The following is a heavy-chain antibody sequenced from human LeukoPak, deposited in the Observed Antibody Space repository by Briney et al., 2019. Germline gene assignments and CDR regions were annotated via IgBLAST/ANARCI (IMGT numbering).Heavy chain of an antibody. D-gene: IGHD3-22*01. CDR1: GFTFSSYG. V-gene: IGHV3-33*01. Sequence: GGSLRLSCAASGFTFSSYGMHWVRQAPGKGLEWVAVIWYDGSNKYYADSVKGRFTISRDNAKNSLYLQMNSLRAEDTAVYYCARSIGGYLSYYYYGMDVWGQGTTVTVSS. J-gene: IGHJ6*02. CDR2: IWYDGSNK. CDR3: ARSIGGYLSYYYYGMDV.